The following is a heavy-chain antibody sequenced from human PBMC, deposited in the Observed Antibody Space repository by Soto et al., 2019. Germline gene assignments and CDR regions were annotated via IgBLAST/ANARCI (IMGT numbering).Heavy chain of an antibody. CDR1: GFTFDDYT. J-gene: IGHJ3*02. V-gene: IGHV3-43*01. CDR2: ISWDGGST. Sequence: PGGSLRLSCAASGFTFDDYTMHWVRQAPGKGLEWVSLISWDGGSTYYADSVKGRFTISRDNSKNSLYLQMNSLRTEDTALYYCAKGSGAGSSSWYAFDIWGQGTMVTVSS. CDR3: AKGSGAGSSSWYAFDI. D-gene: IGHD6-13*01.